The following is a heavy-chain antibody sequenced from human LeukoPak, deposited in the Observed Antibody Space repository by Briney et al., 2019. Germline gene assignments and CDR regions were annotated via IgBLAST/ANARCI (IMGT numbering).Heavy chain of an antibody. CDR2: ISGSDSST. D-gene: IGHD2-8*02. J-gene: IGHJ4*02. CDR3: SRAPRTVDY. Sequence: PGGSLRLSCAASGFTFSDSYMSWIRQAPGEGLEWVSYISGSDSSTNYAYSVKGRFTISRDNSKNSLYLQMNSLRAEDTAVYYCSRAPRTVDYWGQGTLVTVSS. CDR1: GFTFSDSY. V-gene: IGHV3-11*01.